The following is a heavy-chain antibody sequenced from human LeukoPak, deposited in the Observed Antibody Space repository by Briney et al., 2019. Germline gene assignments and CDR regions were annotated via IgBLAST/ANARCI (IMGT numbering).Heavy chain of an antibody. CDR2: ISSSSSYI. V-gene: IGHV3-21*01. CDR1: GFTFSSYS. D-gene: IGHD5-24*01. Sequence: GGSLRLSCAASGFTFSSYSMNWVRQAPGKGLEWVSSISSSSSYIYYADSVKGRFTISRDNAKNSLYLQMNSLRAEDTAVYYCARAGDGYNYFYWGQGTLVTVSS. CDR3: ARAGDGYNYFY. J-gene: IGHJ4*02.